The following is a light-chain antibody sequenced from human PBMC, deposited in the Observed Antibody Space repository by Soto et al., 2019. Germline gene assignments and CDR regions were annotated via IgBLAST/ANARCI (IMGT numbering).Light chain of an antibody. J-gene: IGKJ1*01. CDR1: QSIGSR. V-gene: IGKV1-5*01. CDR3: HQYNSYSGT. CDR2: DAS. Sequence: DIQMTQSPSTLSASVGDVVTVTCRASQSIGSRLAWYQQKPGKAPKLLIYDASSLESGVPARFSGSGFGTEFTLAINSLQPDDFATYYCHQYNSYSGTFGQGTKVEIK.